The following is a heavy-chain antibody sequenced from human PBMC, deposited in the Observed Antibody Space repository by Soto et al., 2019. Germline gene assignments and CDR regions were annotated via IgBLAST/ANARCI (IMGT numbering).Heavy chain of an antibody. CDR3: ATDSTVTTPDTHGMDV. Sequence: SVKVSCKASGGTFSSYAISWVRQAPGQGLEWMGGIIPIFGTANYAQKFQGRVTITADESTSTAYMELSSLRSEDTAVYYCATDSTVTTPDTHGMDVWGQGTTVIVSS. D-gene: IGHD4-4*01. J-gene: IGHJ6*02. V-gene: IGHV1-69*13. CDR1: GGTFSSYA. CDR2: IIPIFGTA.